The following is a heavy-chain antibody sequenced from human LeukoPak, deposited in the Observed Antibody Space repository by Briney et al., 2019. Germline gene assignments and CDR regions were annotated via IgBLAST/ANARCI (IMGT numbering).Heavy chain of an antibody. CDR1: GGSISSSNNY. CDR3: ARGMLEYCSSTSCYRGGWFDP. CDR2: IYYAGST. V-gene: IGHV4-39*01. J-gene: IGHJ5*02. Sequence: PSETLSLTCTVSGGSISSSNNYWCWIRQPPGKGLEWIGSIYYAGSTYYNPSLKSRVTISVDTSKNQFSLKLSSVTAADTAVYYCARGMLEYCSSTSCYRGGWFDPWGQGTLVTVSS. D-gene: IGHD2-2*01.